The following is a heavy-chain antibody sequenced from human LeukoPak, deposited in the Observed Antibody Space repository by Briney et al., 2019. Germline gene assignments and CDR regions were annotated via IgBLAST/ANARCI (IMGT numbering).Heavy chain of an antibody. Sequence: SSISSSGVGTYYTDSVKGRFAISRDNSKDTLFLQMNSLRVEDSAVYYCAINTSGRYFDYWGQGTLVTVSS. D-gene: IGHD3-22*01. J-gene: IGHJ4*02. V-gene: IGHV3-23*01. CDR2: ISSSGVGT. CDR3: AINTSGRYFDY.